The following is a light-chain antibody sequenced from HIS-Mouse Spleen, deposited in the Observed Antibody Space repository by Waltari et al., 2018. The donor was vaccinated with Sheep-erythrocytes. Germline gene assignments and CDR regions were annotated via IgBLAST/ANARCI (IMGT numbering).Light chain of an antibody. J-gene: IGLJ1*01. V-gene: IGLV3-10*01. CDR1: ALPKKY. CDR3: YSTDSSGNHRV. CDR2: EDS. Sequence: SYELTQPPSVSVSPGQTARITCSGDALPKKYAYWSQQKSGQAPVLVIYEDSKRPSGTPAGVSGSSSGRMATLTSSGAQVEDEADYYCYSTDSSGNHRVFGTGTKVTVL.